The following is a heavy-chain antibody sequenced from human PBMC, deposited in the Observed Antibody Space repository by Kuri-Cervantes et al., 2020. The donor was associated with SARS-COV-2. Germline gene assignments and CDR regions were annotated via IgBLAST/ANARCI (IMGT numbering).Heavy chain of an antibody. D-gene: IGHD5/OR15-5a*01. CDR1: GFTFDDYA. CDR3: ARGGSTISLDY. J-gene: IGHJ4*02. CDR2: ISWNSGSI. V-gene: IGHV3-9*01. Sequence: SLKISCAASGFTFDDYAMHWVRQAPGKGLEWVSGISWNSGSIGYADSVKGRFTISRDNAKNSLYLQMNSLRAEDTAVYYCARGGSTISLDYWGQGTLVTVSS.